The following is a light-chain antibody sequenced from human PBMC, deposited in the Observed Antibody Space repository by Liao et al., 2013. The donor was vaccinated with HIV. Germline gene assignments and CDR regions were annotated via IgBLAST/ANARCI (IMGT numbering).Light chain of an antibody. J-gene: IGLJ2*01. CDR3: QTWDSSNMI. CDR1: NIGSRG. Sequence: SYELTQPPSVSVAPGETARITCGGNNIGSRGVHWYQQKPDQAPVLVLYYDTDRPSGIPARFSGSNSGNTATLTISGTQTLDEADYYCQTWDSSNMIFGGGTKLTVL. V-gene: IGLV3-21*01. CDR2: YDT.